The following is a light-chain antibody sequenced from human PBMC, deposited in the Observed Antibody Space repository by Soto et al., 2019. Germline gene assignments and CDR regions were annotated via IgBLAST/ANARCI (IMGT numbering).Light chain of an antibody. CDR1: SNDVGGRNS. Sequence: QSVLTQPASVSGSPGQSITISCTGTSNDVGGRNSVCWYQQHPGKVPKLLIYEVTTRPSGISYRFSGSKSGNTASLTISGLQADDEADYYCTSYVTGNTVLFGGGTKLTVL. CDR2: EVT. V-gene: IGLV2-14*01. J-gene: IGLJ3*02. CDR3: TSYVTGNTVL.